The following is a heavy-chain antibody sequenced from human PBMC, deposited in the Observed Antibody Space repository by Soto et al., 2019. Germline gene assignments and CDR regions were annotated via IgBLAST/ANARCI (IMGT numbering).Heavy chain of an antibody. CDR3: ARDGRVEAPPSDHYYGMDV. Sequence: ASVKGSCKASGYTFTSYGISWVRQAPGQGLEWMGWISAYKGNTNYAQKLQGRVTVTTDTSTSTAYMELRSLRSDDTAVYYCARDGRVEAPPSDHYYGMDVWGQGTTVTVS. V-gene: IGHV1-18*04. CDR2: ISAYKGNT. D-gene: IGHD6-6*01. CDR1: GYTFTSYG. J-gene: IGHJ6*02.